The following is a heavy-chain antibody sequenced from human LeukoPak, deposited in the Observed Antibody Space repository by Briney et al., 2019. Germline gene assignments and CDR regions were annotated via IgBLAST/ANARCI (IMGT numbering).Heavy chain of an antibody. V-gene: IGHV4-59*01. J-gene: IGHJ5*02. D-gene: IGHD4-17*01. CDR2: IYYSGST. CDR3: ARGVSTTETTKFDP. CDR1: GGSISSYY. Sequence: SETLSLTCTVSGGSISSYYWSWIRQPPGKGLEWIGYIYYSGSTNYNPSLKSRVTISVDTSKNQFSLKLSSVTAADTAVYYCARGVSTTETTKFDPWGQGTLVTVSS.